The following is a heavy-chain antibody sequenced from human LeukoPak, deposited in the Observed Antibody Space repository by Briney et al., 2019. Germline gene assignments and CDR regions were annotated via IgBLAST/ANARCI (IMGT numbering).Heavy chain of an antibody. CDR1: GFTFSSYA. J-gene: IGHJ4*02. CDR3: ARDPGDFGVVTYFDY. D-gene: IGHD3-3*01. CDR2: ISYDGSNK. Sequence: GGSLRLSCAASGFTFSSYAMHWVRQAPGKGLEWVAVISYDGSNKYYADSVKGRFTISRDNSKNTLYLQMNSLRAEDTAVYYCARDPGDFGVVTYFDYWGQGTLVTVSS. V-gene: IGHV3-30-3*01.